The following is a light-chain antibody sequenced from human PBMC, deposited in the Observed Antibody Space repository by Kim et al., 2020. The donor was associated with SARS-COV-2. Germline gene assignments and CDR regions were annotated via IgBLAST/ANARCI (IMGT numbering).Light chain of an antibody. CDR2: YDS. Sequence: APGKTARITCGGNNIGSKSVHWYQQKPGQAPVLVIYYDSDRPSGIPERCSGSNSGNTATLTISRVEAGDEADYYCQVWDSSSDHAVFGGGTQLTVL. V-gene: IGLV3-21*04. J-gene: IGLJ7*01. CDR3: QVWDSSSDHAV. CDR1: NIGSKS.